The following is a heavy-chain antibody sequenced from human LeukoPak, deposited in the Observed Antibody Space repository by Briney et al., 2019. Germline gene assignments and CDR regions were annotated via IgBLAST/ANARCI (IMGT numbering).Heavy chain of an antibody. CDR1: GFTFSDYY. D-gene: IGHD3-10*01. J-gene: IGHJ3*02. Sequence: GGSLRLSCAASGFTFSDYYMTWIRQAPGKGLEWVSYISSSGTTIYYADSVKGRFTISRDNAKNSLYLQMNSLRAEDTAVYYCARDGTMVLAEAFDIWGQGTMVTVSS. CDR2: ISSSGTTI. CDR3: ARDGTMVLAEAFDI. V-gene: IGHV3-11*04.